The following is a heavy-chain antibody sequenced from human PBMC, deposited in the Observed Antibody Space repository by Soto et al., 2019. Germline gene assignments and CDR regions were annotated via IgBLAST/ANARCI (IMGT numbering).Heavy chain of an antibody. CDR3: ATWHSYPLDAFDI. CDR1: GYTLTELA. D-gene: IGHD1-26*01. V-gene: IGHV1-24*01. Sequence: ASVKVSCKLSGYTLTELAMHWVRQAPGKGLEWMGGFDPEDGETIYAQKFQGRVTMTEDTSTDTAYMELSSLRSEDTAVYYCATWHSYPLDAFDIWGQGTMVTVSS. CDR2: FDPEDGET. J-gene: IGHJ3*02.